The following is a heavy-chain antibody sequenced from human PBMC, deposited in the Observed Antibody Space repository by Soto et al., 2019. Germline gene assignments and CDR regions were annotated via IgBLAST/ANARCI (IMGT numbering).Heavy chain of an antibody. CDR3: ARDTSSGWPDY. Sequence: PSDTLSLTCSVSGASIRSTSYYWGWIRQPPGKGLEWIGSIYYSGSTHYSPSLKSRVTISVDTSKNQFSLKLSSVTAADTAVYYCARDTSSGWPDYWGQGTLVTVSS. D-gene: IGHD6-19*01. V-gene: IGHV4-39*07. J-gene: IGHJ4*02. CDR1: GASIRSTSYY. CDR2: IYYSGST.